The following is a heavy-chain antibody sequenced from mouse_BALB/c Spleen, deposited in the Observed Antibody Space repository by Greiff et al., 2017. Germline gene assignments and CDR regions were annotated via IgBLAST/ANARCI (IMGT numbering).Heavy chain of an antibody. CDR3: ARFYYDSTGYAMDY. CDR1: GYAFSSYW. Sequence: QVQLQQSGAELVRPGSSVKISCKASGYAFSSYWMNWVKQRPGQGLEWIGQIYPGDGDTNYNGKFKGKATLTADKSSSTAYMQLSSLTSEDSAVYYCARFYYDSTGYAMDYWGQGTSVTVSS. J-gene: IGHJ4*01. CDR2: IYPGDGDT. D-gene: IGHD2-4*01. V-gene: IGHV1-80*01.